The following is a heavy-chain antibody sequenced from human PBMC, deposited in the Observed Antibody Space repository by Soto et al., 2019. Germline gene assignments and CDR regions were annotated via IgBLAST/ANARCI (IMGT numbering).Heavy chain of an antibody. J-gene: IGHJ4*02. Sequence: QVQLVQSGAEVKKPGSSVKVSCKASGGTFSSYAISWVRQAPGQGLEWMGGINPIFGTANYAQKFQGRVTITADKSTSTAYMKLSSLRSEDTAVYYCASVYYYDSSGYYYPYFDYWGQGTLVTVSS. CDR3: ASVYYYDSSGYYYPYFDY. V-gene: IGHV1-69*06. CDR1: GGTFSSYA. CDR2: INPIFGTA. D-gene: IGHD3-22*01.